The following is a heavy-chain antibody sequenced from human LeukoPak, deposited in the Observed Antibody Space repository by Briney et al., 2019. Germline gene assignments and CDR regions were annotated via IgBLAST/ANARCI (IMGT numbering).Heavy chain of an antibody. D-gene: IGHD2-8*01. CDR3: AKDGGWSYFDY. V-gene: IGHV3-7*01. CDR2: IYPDGSEK. CDR1: GFTFSIYS. J-gene: IGHJ4*02. Sequence: GGSLRLSCAASGFTFSIYSLSWVRQAPGKGLEWVANIYPDGSEKYYVDSVKGRFTISRDNAKNTLYLQMNSLRAEDTAVYYCAKDGGWSYFDYWGQGTLVTVSS.